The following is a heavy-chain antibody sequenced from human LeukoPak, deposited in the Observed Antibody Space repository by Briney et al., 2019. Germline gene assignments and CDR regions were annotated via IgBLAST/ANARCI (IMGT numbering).Heavy chain of an antibody. J-gene: IGHJ3*02. CDR2: INHSGST. CDR1: GGSFSGYY. V-gene: IGHV4-34*01. CDR3: ARDGGTYYYDSSGSDDAFDI. Sequence: SETLSLTCAVYGGSFSGYYWSWIRQPPGKGLEWIGEINHSGSTNYNPSLKSRVTISVDTSKNQFSLKLGSVTAADTAVYYCARDGGTYYYDSSGSDDAFDIWGQGTMVTVSS. D-gene: IGHD3-22*01.